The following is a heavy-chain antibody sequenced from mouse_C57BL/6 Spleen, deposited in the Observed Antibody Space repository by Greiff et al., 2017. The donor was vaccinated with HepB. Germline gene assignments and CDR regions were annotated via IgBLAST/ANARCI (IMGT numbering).Heavy chain of an antibody. CDR2: IDPEDGDT. CDR1: GFNIKDYY. Sequence: DVQLQESGAELVRPGASVKLSCTASGFNIKDYYMHWVKQRPEQGLEWIGRIDPEDGDTEYAPKFQGKATMTADTSSNTAYLQLSSLTSEDTAVYYCTLYYGSSGAMDYWGQGTSVTVSS. CDR3: TLYYGSSGAMDY. J-gene: IGHJ4*01. D-gene: IGHD1-1*01. V-gene: IGHV14-1*01.